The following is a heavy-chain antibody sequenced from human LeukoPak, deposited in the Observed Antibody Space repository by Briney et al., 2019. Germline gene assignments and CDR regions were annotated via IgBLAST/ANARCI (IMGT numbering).Heavy chain of an antibody. D-gene: IGHD5-12*01. Sequence: GGSLRLSCAASGFTFSNYAMSWVRQAPGKGLERVSTISSSGDNTHYADSVKGRFTISRDNSKNTQYLQKNTLRAEDTAIFYCARRGWLINFDYWGQGTLVTVSS. CDR2: ISSSGDNT. CDR1: GFTFSNYA. CDR3: ARRGWLINFDY. J-gene: IGHJ4*02. V-gene: IGHV3-23*01.